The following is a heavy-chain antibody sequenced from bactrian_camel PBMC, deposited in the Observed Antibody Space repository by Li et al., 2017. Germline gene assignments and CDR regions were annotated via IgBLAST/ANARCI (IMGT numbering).Heavy chain of an antibody. CDR2: MYGARRE. J-gene: IGHJ4*01. CDR3: AAASPITCTTASLNAQVYQY. V-gene: IGHV3S53*01. Sequence: LVESGGGSVQAGGTLRLSCTASGNTKCMAWFRQAPGKEREGVAAMYGARRENYADSVKGRFTVSQDNAENIMFLQMNNLKPEDTATYYCAAASPITCTTASLNAQVYQYWGQGTQVTVS. D-gene: IGHD2*01. CDR1: GNTKC.